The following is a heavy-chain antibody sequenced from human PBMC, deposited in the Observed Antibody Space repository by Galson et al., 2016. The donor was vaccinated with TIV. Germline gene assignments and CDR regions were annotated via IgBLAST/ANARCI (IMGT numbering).Heavy chain of an antibody. CDR1: GYSFTTHW. V-gene: IGHV5-51*03. CDR2: IYPGDSDT. Sequence: QSGAEVKQSGESLKISCKASGYSFTTHWIGWVRQMPGKGLEWMGIIYPGDSDTRYSTSSQGQVTISADKSISTAYLQWSALRASDTAMYYCARSPADPQYSYYYIDVWGKGTTVTVSS. J-gene: IGHJ6*03. CDR3: ARSPADPQYSYYYIDV.